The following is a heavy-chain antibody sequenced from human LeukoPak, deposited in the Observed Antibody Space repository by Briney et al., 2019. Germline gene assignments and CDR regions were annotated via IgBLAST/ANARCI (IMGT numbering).Heavy chain of an antibody. Sequence: SVEVSCKASGGTFSSYAISWVRQAPGQGLEWMGGIIPIFGTANYAQKFQGRVTITTDESTSTAYMELSSLRSEDTAVYYCARETTVTRSFDYWGQGTLVTVSS. V-gene: IGHV1-69*05. J-gene: IGHJ4*02. CDR3: ARETTVTRSFDY. CDR1: GGTFSSYA. CDR2: IIPIFGTA. D-gene: IGHD4-17*01.